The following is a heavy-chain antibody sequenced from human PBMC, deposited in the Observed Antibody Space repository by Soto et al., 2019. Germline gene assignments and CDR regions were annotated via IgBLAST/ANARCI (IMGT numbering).Heavy chain of an antibody. CDR1: GGSINYHY. CDR3: ARTLEFVGLDS. D-gene: IGHD3-16*01. CDR2: IYYTGNT. J-gene: IGHJ4*02. Sequence: ETLSLTCTVSGGSINYHYWSWIRQPPGKGLEWIGYIYYTGNTNYNPSLKSRVTISVDTSKNQFSLKLSSVTAADTALYYCARTLEFVGLDSWGLGTLVTVSS. V-gene: IGHV4-59*11.